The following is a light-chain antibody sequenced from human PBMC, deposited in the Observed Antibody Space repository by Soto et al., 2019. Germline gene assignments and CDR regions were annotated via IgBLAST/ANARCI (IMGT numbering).Light chain of an antibody. J-gene: IGKJ5*01. CDR2: AAS. V-gene: IGKV1-8*01. Sequence: LSLFSLSSYTGARVTITCRASQGISSYVAWYQQKPGKAPKLLIYAASTLQSGVPSRFSGSGSGTDFTLPISCLQSEDFAIYYSYLITFGQGTRLEI. CDR3: YLIT. CDR1: QGISSY.